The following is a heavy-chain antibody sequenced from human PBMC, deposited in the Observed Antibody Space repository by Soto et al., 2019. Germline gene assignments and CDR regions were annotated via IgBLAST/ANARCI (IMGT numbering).Heavy chain of an antibody. D-gene: IGHD3-3*01. J-gene: IGHJ6*02. CDR1: GYTFTSYG. Sequence: GASVKVSCKASGYTFTSYGISWVRQAPGQGLEWMGWISAYNGNTNYAQKLQGRVTMTTDTSTSTAYMELRSLRSDDTAVYYCARRDFFTLGAPLNYYGMDVWGQGTTVTVSS. V-gene: IGHV1-18*01. CDR3: ARRDFFTLGAPLNYYGMDV. CDR2: ISAYNGNT.